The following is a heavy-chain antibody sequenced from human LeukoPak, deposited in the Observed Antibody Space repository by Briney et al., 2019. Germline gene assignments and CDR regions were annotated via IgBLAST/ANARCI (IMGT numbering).Heavy chain of an antibody. CDR2: ISGSGGST. CDR1: GFTFSSYA. V-gene: IGHV3-23*01. J-gene: IGHJ4*02. Sequence: GGSLRLSCAASGFTFSSYAMSWVRQAPGKRLQSVSVISGSGGSTYYADSVKGRFTISRDNSKNTLYLQMNSLRVEDTALYYCARTNFPRRYCSGGNCYSDYWGQGTLVTVSS. CDR3: ARTNFPRRYCSGGNCYSDY. D-gene: IGHD2-15*01.